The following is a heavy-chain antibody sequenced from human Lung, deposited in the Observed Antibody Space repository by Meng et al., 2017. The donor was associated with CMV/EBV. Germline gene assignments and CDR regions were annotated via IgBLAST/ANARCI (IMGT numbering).Heavy chain of an antibody. CDR3: ARDPYATGWAG. Sequence: PSVAFSPTCAFPVVSISISSWGRWVRQPPGKGLEWIGEIYHSGGTNYNPSLRGRVTISLDKSKNQFSLTLRSVTAADTAVYYCARDPYATGWAGWGQGTLVTVSS. D-gene: IGHD6-19*01. J-gene: IGHJ4*02. CDR2: IYHSGGT. CDR1: VVSISISSW. V-gene: IGHV4-4*02.